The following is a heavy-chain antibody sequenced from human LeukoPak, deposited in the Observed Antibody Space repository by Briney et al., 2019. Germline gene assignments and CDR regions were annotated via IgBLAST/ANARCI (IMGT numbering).Heavy chain of an antibody. CDR1: GFSFSDHY. CDR3: ARDRRQSYYDSSGFDN. V-gene: IGHV3-11*01. Sequence: PGGSLRLSCAASGFSFSDHYMNWVRQAPGKGLEWVSYISSRGNAMYYADSVKVRFTISRKNARNSLYLQMNSLRADDTAVYYCARDRRQSYYDSSGFDNWGQGTLVTVSS. J-gene: IGHJ4*02. D-gene: IGHD3-22*01. CDR2: ISSRGNAM.